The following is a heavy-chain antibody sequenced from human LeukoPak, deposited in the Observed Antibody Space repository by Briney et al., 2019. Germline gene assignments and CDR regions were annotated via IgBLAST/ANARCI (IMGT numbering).Heavy chain of an antibody. D-gene: IGHD3-10*01. Sequence: PGGSLRLSCAASGFTFSSYGMHWVRQAPGKGLEWVAFIRYDGSNKYYADFVKGRFTISRDNSKNTLYLQMNSLRAEDTAVYYCAKDGYGSGSYYIDYWGQGTLVTVSS. V-gene: IGHV3-30*02. CDR2: IRYDGSNK. CDR1: GFTFSSYG. CDR3: AKDGYGSGSYYIDY. J-gene: IGHJ4*02.